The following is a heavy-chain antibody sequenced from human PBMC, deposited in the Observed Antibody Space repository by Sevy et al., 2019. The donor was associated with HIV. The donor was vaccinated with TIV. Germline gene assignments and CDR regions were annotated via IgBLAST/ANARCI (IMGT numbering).Heavy chain of an antibody. J-gene: IGHJ5*02. V-gene: IGHV1-18*01. D-gene: IGHD3-3*02. CDR2: ISGYNGYT. Sequence: ASVKVSCKASGYSFTNYGIGWVRQAPGQGLEWMGWISGYNGYTNYAQNLQGRVTMTTDTSTSTAYMELRSLRSDDTAIYYCAKEGKNIRSWFDPWGQGTWSPSPQ. CDR3: AKEGKNIRSWFDP. CDR1: GYSFTNYG.